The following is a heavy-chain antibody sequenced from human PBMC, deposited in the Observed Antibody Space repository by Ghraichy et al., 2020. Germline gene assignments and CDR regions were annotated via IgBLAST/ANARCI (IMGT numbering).Heavy chain of an antibody. CDR2: IYNDGST. J-gene: IGHJ4*02. CDR1: GFTVSTNY. D-gene: IGHD4-23*01. Sequence: GGSLRLSCAASGFTVSTNYMNWLRQAPGKGLEWVSVIYNDGSTYYADSVKGRFTISRDNSKNTLYLQMNSLRAEDTAVYYCARSAGNFRTRFDDWGPGTLVTVSS. V-gene: IGHV3-66*01. CDR3: ARSAGNFRTRFDD.